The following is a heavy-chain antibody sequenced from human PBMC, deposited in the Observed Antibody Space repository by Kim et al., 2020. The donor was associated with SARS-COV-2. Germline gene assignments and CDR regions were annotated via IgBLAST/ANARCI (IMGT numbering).Heavy chain of an antibody. J-gene: IGHJ4*02. CDR1: GYIFSSNA. D-gene: IGHD6-19*01. Sequence: ASVKVSCKASGYIFSSNAMNWVRQAPGQGPEWMGWISTATGNPTYALGFRGRFVFSLDTSVSTAYLQISSLKPEDTAVYYCARELGIEVAGTRGWIDWGQGTLVTVSS. V-gene: IGHV7-4-1*02. CDR3: ARELGIEVAGTRGWID. CDR2: ISTATGNP.